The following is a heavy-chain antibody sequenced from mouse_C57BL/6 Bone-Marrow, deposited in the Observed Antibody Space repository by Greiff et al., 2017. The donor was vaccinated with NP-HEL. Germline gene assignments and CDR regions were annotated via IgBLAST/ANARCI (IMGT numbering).Heavy chain of an antibody. CDR2: ISYDGSN. CDR3: ARIESWFAY. Sequence: VQLQQSGPGLVKPSQSLSLTCSVTGYSITSGYYWNWIRQFPGNKLEWMCYISYDGSNNYNPSLKNRISITRDTSKNQFFLKLNSVTTEDTATYYCARIESWFAYWGQGTLVTVSA. CDR1: GYSITSGYY. V-gene: IGHV3-6*01. J-gene: IGHJ3*01.